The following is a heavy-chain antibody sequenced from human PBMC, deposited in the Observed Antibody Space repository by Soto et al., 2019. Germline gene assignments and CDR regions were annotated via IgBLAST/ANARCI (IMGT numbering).Heavy chain of an antibody. Sequence: LSLTCAVSGTSFGTYYWSWIRQPPGKGLEWVSYISSSSSYTNYADSVKGRFTISRDNAKNSLYLQMNSLRAEDTAVYYCARSAVAGHAFDSWGQGTRVTVSS. CDR1: GTSFGTYY. J-gene: IGHJ3*02. V-gene: IGHV3-11*03. CDR3: ARSAVAGHAFDS. CDR2: ISSSSSYT.